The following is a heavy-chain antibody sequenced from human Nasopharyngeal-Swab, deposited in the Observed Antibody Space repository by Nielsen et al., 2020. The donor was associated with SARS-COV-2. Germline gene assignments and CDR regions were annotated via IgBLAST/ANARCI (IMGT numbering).Heavy chain of an antibody. CDR1: GYTFTSYY. V-gene: IGHV1-46*01. Sequence: ASVKDTCKASGYTFTSYYMHWVRQAPGQGLEGMGIINPSGGSTSYAQKFQGRVTMTRDTSTSTVYMELSSLRSEDTAVYYCARDGFWGLRLGELSLYLAGMDVWGQGTTVTVSS. J-gene: IGHJ6*02. CDR2: INPSGGST. D-gene: IGHD3-16*02. CDR3: ARDGFWGLRLGELSLYLAGMDV.